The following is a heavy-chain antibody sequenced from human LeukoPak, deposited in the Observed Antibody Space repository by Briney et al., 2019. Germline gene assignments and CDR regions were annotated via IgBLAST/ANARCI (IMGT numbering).Heavy chain of an antibody. CDR1: GYSFTSYW. D-gene: IGHD3-22*01. CDR3: ARHGPYYYDSSGYYLYAFDI. V-gene: IGHV5-51*01. CDR2: IYPGDSDT. Sequence: PGESLKISCKGSGYSFTSYWIGWVRQMPGKGLEWMGIIYPGDSDTSYSPSFQGQVTISADKSISTAYLQLISLKDSDTAMYYCARHGPYYYDSSGYYLYAFDIWGQGTMVTVSS. J-gene: IGHJ3*02.